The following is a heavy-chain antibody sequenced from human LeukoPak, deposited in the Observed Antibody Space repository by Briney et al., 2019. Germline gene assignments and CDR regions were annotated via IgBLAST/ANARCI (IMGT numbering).Heavy chain of an antibody. J-gene: IGHJ3*02. Sequence: GGSLRLSCAASGFTFSSYSMNWVRQAPGKRLEGVSSISSSSSYIYYADSVKGRFTISRDNAKNSLYLQMNSLRAEDTAVYYCARDLLGTVTTFHAFDIWGQGTMVTVSS. V-gene: IGHV3-21*01. D-gene: IGHD4-17*01. CDR1: GFTFSSYS. CDR2: ISSSSSYI. CDR3: ARDLLGTVTTFHAFDI.